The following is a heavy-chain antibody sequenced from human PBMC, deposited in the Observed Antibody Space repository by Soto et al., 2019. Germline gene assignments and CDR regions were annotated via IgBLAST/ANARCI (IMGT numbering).Heavy chain of an antibody. CDR2: IYYSGST. D-gene: IGHD3-10*01. CDR1: GGSISSGGYY. V-gene: IGHV4-31*03. Sequence: QVQLQESGSGLAKPSQTLSLTCTVSGGSISSGGYYWSWIRQHPGKGLEWIGYIYYSGSTYYNPSLKSRVTISVDTSKNQFSLKLSSVTAADTAVYYCARGTHSGRSDYWGQGTLVTVSS. J-gene: IGHJ4*02. CDR3: ARGTHSGRSDY.